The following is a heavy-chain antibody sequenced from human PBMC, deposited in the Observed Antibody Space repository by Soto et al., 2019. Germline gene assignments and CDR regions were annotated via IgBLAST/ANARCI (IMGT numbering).Heavy chain of an antibody. CDR1: GLSFNSYA. D-gene: IGHD5-12*01. CDR2: ISARGGSS. J-gene: IGHJ5*02. CDR3: AKVSIEYSASVDR. V-gene: IGHV3-23*01. Sequence: EVQLLESGGGLVQPEGSLRLACAASGLSFNSYAMVWVRQAPGKGLEWVSVISARGGSSYFADSVKGRFTISRDNSKNVLSLEMNNLRAEDTATYFCAKVSIEYSASVDRWGQGTLVLVSS.